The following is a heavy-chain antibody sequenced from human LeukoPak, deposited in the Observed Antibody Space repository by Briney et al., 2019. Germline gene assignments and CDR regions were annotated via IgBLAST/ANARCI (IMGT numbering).Heavy chain of an antibody. J-gene: IGHJ4*02. V-gene: IGHV4-61*02. D-gene: IGHD6-6*01. CDR1: GGSLSSGSYY. Sequence: PSGTLSLTRTVSGGSLSSGSYYWSWIRQPAGKGLEWIGRIYTSGSTNYNPSLKSRVTISVETSKNQFSLKLSSVTAADTAVYYCATSSIAAPDFDYWGQGTLVTVSS. CDR2: IYTSGST. CDR3: ATSSIAAPDFDY.